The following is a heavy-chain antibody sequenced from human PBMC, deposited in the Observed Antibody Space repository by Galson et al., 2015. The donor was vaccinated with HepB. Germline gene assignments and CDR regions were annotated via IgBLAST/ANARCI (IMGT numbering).Heavy chain of an antibody. Sequence: SLRLSCAASGFTFSSYSMNWVRQAPGKGLEWVSYISSSSSTIYYADSVEGRFTISRDNAKNSLYLQMNSLRAEDTAVYYCARVRIYGRAFDIWGQGTMVTVSS. J-gene: IGHJ3*02. CDR3: ARVRIYGRAFDI. CDR1: GFTFSSYS. V-gene: IGHV3-48*01. D-gene: IGHD3-10*01. CDR2: ISSSSSTI.